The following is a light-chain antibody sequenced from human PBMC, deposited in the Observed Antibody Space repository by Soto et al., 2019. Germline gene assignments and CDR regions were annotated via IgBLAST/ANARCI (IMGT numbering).Light chain of an antibody. CDR3: QQYHTYWWT. J-gene: IGKJ1*01. Sequence: EIVLTQSPGTLSLSPGERATLSCRASQSVSSSYLAWYQQKPGQAPRLLIYGASSRATGIPDRFSGSGSGTEFTLTINSLQPDDSATYYCQQYHTYWWTFGQGTKVDIK. V-gene: IGKV3-20*01. CDR2: GAS. CDR1: QSVSSSY.